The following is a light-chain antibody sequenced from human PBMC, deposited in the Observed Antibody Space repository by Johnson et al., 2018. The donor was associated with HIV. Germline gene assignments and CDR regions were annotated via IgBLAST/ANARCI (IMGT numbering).Light chain of an antibody. Sequence: SVLTQPPSVSAAPGQKVTISCSGSSSNIGNKYVSWYQQLPGTAPKLLIYDNNKRPSGIRDRFSGSKSGTSATLGITGLQTGDEADYYCGTWDSSLSAYVIGTGTKVTVL. CDR2: DNN. CDR3: GTWDSSLSAYV. CDR1: SSNIGNKY. J-gene: IGLJ1*01. V-gene: IGLV1-51*01.